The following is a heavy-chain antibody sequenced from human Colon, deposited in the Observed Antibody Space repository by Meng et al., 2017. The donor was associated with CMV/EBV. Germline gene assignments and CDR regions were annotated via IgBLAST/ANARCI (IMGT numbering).Heavy chain of an antibody. CDR3: ARDPLGGMATILRNDAFDI. CDR1: GYTFTGYY. CDR2: INPNSGGT. D-gene: IGHD5-24*01. Sequence: ASVKVSCKASGYTFTGYYMHWVRQAPGQGLEWMGWINPNSGGTNYAQKFQGRVTMTRDTSISTAYMELSRLRSDDTAVYYCARDPLGGMATILRNDAFDIWGQGTMVTVSS. V-gene: IGHV1-2*02. J-gene: IGHJ3*02.